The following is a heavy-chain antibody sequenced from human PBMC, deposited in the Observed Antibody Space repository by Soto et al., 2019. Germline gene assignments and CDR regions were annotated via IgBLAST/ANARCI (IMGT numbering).Heavy chain of an antibody. CDR3: AKDIFRIAAAPAWFDP. CDR1: GFIFDDYA. CDR2: ISWNSGSI. Sequence: EVQLVESGGGLVQPGRSLRLSCAASGFIFDDYAMHWVRQAPGKGLEWVSGISWNSGSIGYADSVKGRFTISRDNAKNSLYLQMNSLRAEDTALYYCAKDIFRIAAAPAWFDPWGQGTLVTVSS. V-gene: IGHV3-9*01. J-gene: IGHJ5*02. D-gene: IGHD6-13*01.